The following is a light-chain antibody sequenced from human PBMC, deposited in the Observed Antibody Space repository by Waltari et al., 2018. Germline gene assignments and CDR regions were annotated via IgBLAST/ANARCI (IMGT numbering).Light chain of an antibody. J-gene: IGKJ2*01. V-gene: IGKV3-20*01. Sequence: VLTQSPDPLSLFSRERATTSCRATTSLTTRYLAWSQQQSGEAPRLLIYGASNRAAGIPDRFSGSGSGTDFTLTISRLEPEDFAVYYCQQYGSSVMYTFGQGTMLEIK. CDR2: GAS. CDR3: QQYGSSVMYT. CDR1: TSLTTRY.